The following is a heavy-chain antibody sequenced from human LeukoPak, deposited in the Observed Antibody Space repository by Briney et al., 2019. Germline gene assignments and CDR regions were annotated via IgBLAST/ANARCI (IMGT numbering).Heavy chain of an antibody. D-gene: IGHD6-13*01. CDR3: ARGLYSSDN. J-gene: IGHJ4*02. CDR1: GFTFSNYA. CDR2: ISDSGSSA. Sequence: GGSLRLSCVASGFTFSNYAMSWVPQAPGEGLGRVSGISDSGSSAYYADSVKGRFTISRDNPRNTLYLQMNSLRAEDTAVYYCARGLYSSDNWRRGTLVTVSS. V-gene: IGHV3-23*01.